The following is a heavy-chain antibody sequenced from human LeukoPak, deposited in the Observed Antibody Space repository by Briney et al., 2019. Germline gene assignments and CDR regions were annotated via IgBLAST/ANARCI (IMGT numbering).Heavy chain of an antibody. CDR2: IWYDGSNK. D-gene: IGHD1-1*01. V-gene: IGHV3-33*06. J-gene: IGHJ6*03. CDR3: AKDRAVRPLDYYYYYMDV. CDR1: GFTFSSYG. Sequence: GGSLRLSCAASGFTFSSYGMHWVRQAPGKGLEWVAVIWYDGSNKYYADSVKGRFTISRDNSKNTLYLQMNSLRAEDTAVYYCAKDRAVRPLDYYYYYMDVWGKGTTVTVSS.